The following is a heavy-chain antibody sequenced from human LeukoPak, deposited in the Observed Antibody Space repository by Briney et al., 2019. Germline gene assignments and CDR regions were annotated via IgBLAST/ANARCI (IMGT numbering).Heavy chain of an antibody. CDR3: ARGSRRGGWYKELPH. CDR1: GYTFTSYD. CDR2: MNPNSGNT. V-gene: IGHV1-8*01. D-gene: IGHD6-19*01. J-gene: IGHJ4*02. Sequence: ASVTVSCKASGYTFTSYDINWVRQATGQGLEGMGWMNPNSGNTGYAQKFQGRVTMTRNTSISTAYMELSSLRSEDTAVYYCARGSRRGGWYKELPHWGQGTLVTVSS.